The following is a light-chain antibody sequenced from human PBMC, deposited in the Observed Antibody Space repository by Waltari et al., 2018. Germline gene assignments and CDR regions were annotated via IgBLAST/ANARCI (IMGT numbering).Light chain of an antibody. CDR2: AAI. J-gene: IGKJ4*01. CDR3: QQYNNWPLT. CDR1: QSISSS. Sequence: IVMPQSPAPLSVSPGDRVPLPCRASQSISSSLAWYQQKAGQGPRLLIYAAINRATGIPARFSGSGSGTDFSLSISSLESEDFAVYFCQQYNNWPLTFGGGTKVEIK. V-gene: IGKV3D-15*01.